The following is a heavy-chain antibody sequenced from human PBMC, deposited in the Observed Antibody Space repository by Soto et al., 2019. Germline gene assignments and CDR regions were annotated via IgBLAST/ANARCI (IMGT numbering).Heavy chain of an antibody. V-gene: IGHV3-15*01. CDR2: IKSKTDGGTT. Sequence: GGSLRLSCAASGFTFSNAWMSWVRQAPGKGLEWVGRIKSKTDGGTTDYAAPVKGRFTISRDDSENTLYLQMNSLKTEDTAVYYCTTDIVVVPAAMGRSWFDPWGQGTLVTVSS. CDR1: GFTFSNAW. J-gene: IGHJ5*02. CDR3: TTDIVVVPAAMGRSWFDP. D-gene: IGHD2-2*01.